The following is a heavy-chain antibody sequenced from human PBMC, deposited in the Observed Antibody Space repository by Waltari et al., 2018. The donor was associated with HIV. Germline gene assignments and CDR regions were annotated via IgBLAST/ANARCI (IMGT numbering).Heavy chain of an antibody. CDR2: ISGSGVST. CDR1: GSPFPNYA. D-gene: IGHD3-22*01. Sequence: EVQLVESGGGLVQCGGARRLSCQDVGSPFPNYALNWVRQGSGKGLGWVSAISGSGVSTYYADSVKGRFTISRDNSKNTLYLQMNSLRAEDTALYYCAKDDSTGSSGYYPFHYWGQGTLITVSS. J-gene: IGHJ4*02. V-gene: IGHV3-23*04. CDR3: AKDDSTGSSGYYPFHY.